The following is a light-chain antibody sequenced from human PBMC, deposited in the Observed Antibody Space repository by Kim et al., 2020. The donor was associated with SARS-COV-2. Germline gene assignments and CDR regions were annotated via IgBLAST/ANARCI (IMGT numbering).Light chain of an antibody. J-gene: IGLJ3*02. CDR2: KGG. CDR1: AMEKQY. Sequence: PGQTARMSCGGDAMEKQYAYWYQQKPGQAPVLVIYKGGERPSGIPERFSGSSSGNTVTLTISGVQAGDEADYYCQAADSSGTPTLVFGGGTKLTVL. CDR3: QAADSSGTPTLV. V-gene: IGLV3-25*01.